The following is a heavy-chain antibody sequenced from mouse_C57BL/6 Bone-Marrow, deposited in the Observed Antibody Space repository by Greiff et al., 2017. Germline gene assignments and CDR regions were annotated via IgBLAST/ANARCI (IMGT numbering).Heavy chain of an antibody. D-gene: IGHD1-1*01. V-gene: IGHV1-83*01. Sequence: VQLQQSGPELVKPGASVKMSCKASGYTFTDYYMHWVKQKPGKGLEWIGEIYPGSGNTYYNEKFKGQATLTADTSSSTAYMQLSSLTSEDSAVYFCARWIYYYGSSYGYYAMDYWGQGTSVTVSS. CDR3: RWIYYYGSSYGYYAMDY. J-gene: IGHJ4*01. CDR1: YTFTDYYM. CDR2: YPGSGNTY.